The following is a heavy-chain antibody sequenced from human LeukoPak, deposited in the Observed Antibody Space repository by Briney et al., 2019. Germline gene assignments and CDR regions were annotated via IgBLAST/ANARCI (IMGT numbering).Heavy chain of an antibody. CDR2: ISSSSSYI. J-gene: IGHJ5*02. CDR3: ARDRIAVAGTPPRWFDP. CDR1: GFTFSSYA. D-gene: IGHD6-19*01. Sequence: GGSLRLSCAASGFTFSSYAMHWVRQAPGKGLEWVSSISSSSSYIYYADSVKGRFTISRDNAKNSLYLQMNSLRAEDTAVYYCARDRIAVAGTPPRWFDPWGQGTLVTVSS. V-gene: IGHV3-21*01.